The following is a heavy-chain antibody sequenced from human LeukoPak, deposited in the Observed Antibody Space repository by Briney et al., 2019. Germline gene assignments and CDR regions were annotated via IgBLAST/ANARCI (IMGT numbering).Heavy chain of an antibody. V-gene: IGHV4-34*01. CDR1: GGSFSGYY. D-gene: IGHD2-2*02. CDR2: INHSGST. Sequence: PSETLSPTCAVYGGSFSGYYWSWIRQPPGKGLEWIGEINHSGSTNYNPSLKSQVTISVDTSKNQFSLKLSSVTAADTAVYYCARGGRYCSSTSCYKAPRYFDYWGQGTLVTVSS. CDR3: ARGGRYCSSTSCYKAPRYFDY. J-gene: IGHJ4*02.